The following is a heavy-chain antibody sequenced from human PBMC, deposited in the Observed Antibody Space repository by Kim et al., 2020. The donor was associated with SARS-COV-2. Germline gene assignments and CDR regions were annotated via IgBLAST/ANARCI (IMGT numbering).Heavy chain of an antibody. V-gene: IGHV1-69*13. CDR2: IIPIFGTA. CDR3: ARDQSRAVLGYYYYYGMDV. CDR1: GGTFSSYA. D-gene: IGHD2-15*01. J-gene: IGHJ6*02. Sequence: SVKVSCKASGGTFSSYAISWVRQAPGQGLEWMGGIIPIFGTANYAQKFQGSVTITADESTSTAYMELSSLRSEDTAVYYCARDQSRAVLGYYYYYGMDVWGQGTTVTVSS.